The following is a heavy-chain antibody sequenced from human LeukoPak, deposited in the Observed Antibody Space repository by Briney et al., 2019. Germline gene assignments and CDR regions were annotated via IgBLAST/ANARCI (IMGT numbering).Heavy chain of an antibody. CDR2: ISYEGGNK. D-gene: IGHD6-19*01. J-gene: IGHJ4*02. V-gene: IGHV3-33*05. CDR3: ARLRDSSGWYYFDY. Sequence: PGRSLRLSCAPSGFTFSSYGMDWVRQAPGKGLEWVAGISYEGGNKYYADSVKGRFTISRDNSKNTLYLQMNSLRAEDTAAYSCARLRDSSGWYYFDYWGQGTLVPVSS. CDR1: GFTFSSYG.